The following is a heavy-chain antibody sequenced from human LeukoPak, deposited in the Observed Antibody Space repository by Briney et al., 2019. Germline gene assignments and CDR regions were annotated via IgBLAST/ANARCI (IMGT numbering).Heavy chain of an antibody. Sequence: GGSLRLSCAAPGFTFSNYAMSWVRQAPGKGLEWVSGITARADSTYYADSVKGRVTISRDNSKNTLFLQLNSLRAEDAAVYYCAKTYMWSIDAFHIWGQGTMVTVSS. D-gene: IGHD2-8*02. CDR2: ITARADST. J-gene: IGHJ3*02. CDR3: AKTYMWSIDAFHI. CDR1: GFTFSNYA. V-gene: IGHV3-23*01.